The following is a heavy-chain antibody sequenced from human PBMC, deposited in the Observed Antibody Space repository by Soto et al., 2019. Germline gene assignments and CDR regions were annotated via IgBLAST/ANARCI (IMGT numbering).Heavy chain of an antibody. CDR3: TTDRKRVEQLVRGVFYYYYGMDV. D-gene: IGHD6-6*01. V-gene: IGHV3-15*01. CDR1: GFTFSNAW. J-gene: IGHJ6*02. Sequence: GGSLRLSCAASGFTFSNAWMSWVRQAPGKGLEWVGRIKSKTDGGTTDYAAPVKGRFTISRDDSKNTLYLQMNSLKTEDTAVYYCTTDRKRVEQLVRGVFYYYYGMDVWGQGTTVTVSS. CDR2: IKSKTDGGTT.